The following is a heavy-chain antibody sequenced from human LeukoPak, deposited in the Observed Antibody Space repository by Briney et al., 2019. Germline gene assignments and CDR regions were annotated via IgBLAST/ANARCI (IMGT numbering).Heavy chain of an antibody. CDR2: IRYDGSNK. CDR1: GFTFSSYA. V-gene: IGHV3-30*02. CDR3: AKAFYYYGSGSAFDY. J-gene: IGHJ4*02. Sequence: GGSLRLSCAASGFTFSSYAMSWVRQAPGKGLEWVAFIRYDGSNKYYADSVKGRFTISRDNSKNTLYLQMNSLRAEDTAVYYCAKAFYYYGSGSAFDYWGQGTLVTVSS. D-gene: IGHD3-10*01.